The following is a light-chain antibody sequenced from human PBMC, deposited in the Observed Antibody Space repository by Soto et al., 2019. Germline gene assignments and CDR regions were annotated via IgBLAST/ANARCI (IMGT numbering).Light chain of an antibody. V-gene: IGKV1-9*01. CDR2: AAS. CDR3: QQYADSPIT. CDR1: QVISTS. J-gene: IGKJ5*01. Sequence: GESVTITCRASQVISTSLAWYQVKPGKAPKLLIYAASTLESGVPSRFSATVSGTEFSLTITSLQPEDFAVYFCQQYADSPITFGQGTRLEIK.